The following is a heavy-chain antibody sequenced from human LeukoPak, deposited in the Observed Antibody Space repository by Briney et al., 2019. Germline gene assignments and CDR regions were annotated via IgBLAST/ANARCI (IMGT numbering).Heavy chain of an antibody. V-gene: IGHV3-7*03. CDR3: ARGGGLDV. CDR1: GFTFSSYW. D-gene: IGHD3-16*01. Sequence: GGSLRLSCAASGFTFSSYWMNWARQAPGKGLEWVASINHNGNVNYYVDSVKGRFTISRDNAKNSLYLQMSNLRAEDTAVYFCARGGGLDVWGKGATVTVSS. J-gene: IGHJ6*04. CDR2: INHNGNVN.